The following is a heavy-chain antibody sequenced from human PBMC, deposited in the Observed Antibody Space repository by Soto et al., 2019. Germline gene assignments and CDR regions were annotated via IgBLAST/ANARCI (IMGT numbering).Heavy chain of an antibody. J-gene: IGHJ4*02. V-gene: IGHV1-2*02. Sequence: GASVKVSCKASGYTFTAYFLHWFRQAPGQGPEWMGWIDPNSGATKSASKFQGRVTMTRDTSIDTAYMELRRLTSDDTAVYYCARGPSNGAFDYWGQGTLVTVSS. CDR3: ARGPSNGAFDY. CDR1: GYTFTAYF. CDR2: IDPNSGAT. D-gene: IGHD5-18*01.